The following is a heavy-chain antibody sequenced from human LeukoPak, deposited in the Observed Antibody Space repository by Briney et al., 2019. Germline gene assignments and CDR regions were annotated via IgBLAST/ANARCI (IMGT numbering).Heavy chain of an antibody. CDR1: GGSFSGYY. V-gene: IGHV4-39*01. CDR3: ARLNYYDSSGYPALYYFDY. D-gene: IGHD3-22*01. CDR2: IYYSGST. J-gene: IGHJ4*02. Sequence: SETLSLTCAVYGGSFSGYYWGWIRQPPGKGLEWIGSIYYSGSTYYNPSLKSRVTISVDTSKNQFSLKLSSVTAADTAVYYCARLNYYDSSGYPALYYFDYWGQGTLVTVSS.